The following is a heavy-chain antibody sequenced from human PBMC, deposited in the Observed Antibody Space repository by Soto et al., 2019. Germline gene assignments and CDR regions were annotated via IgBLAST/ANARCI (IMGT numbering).Heavy chain of an antibody. Sequence: SETLSLTCTVSGDSIRSGNHYWSWIRQPPGKGLEWIGYIYYSGSTYYSPSLKSRVTISVDTSKNQFSLKLSSVTAADTALYYCARPEGGYGSGYSWFDPWGQGTRVTVSS. CDR3: ARPEGGYGSGYSWFDP. J-gene: IGHJ5*02. CDR2: IYYSGST. CDR1: GDSIRSGNHY. V-gene: IGHV4-30-4*01. D-gene: IGHD5-12*01.